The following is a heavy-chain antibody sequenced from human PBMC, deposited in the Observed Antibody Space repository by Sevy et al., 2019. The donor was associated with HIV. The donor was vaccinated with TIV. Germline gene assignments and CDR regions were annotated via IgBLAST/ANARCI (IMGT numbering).Heavy chain of an antibody. CDR2: ISPTSSYI. D-gene: IGHD2-21*01. V-gene: IGHV3-21*01. CDR3: ANEDSNGVCYSS. CDR1: GFTFSIYT. Sequence: GGSLRLSCAASGFTFSIYTLNWVRQAPGKGLEWVSSISPTSSYIYYADSVKGRFAISRDNAKNALFLQMNSLRADDKAIYYCANEDSNGVCYSSWGQGTLVTVSS. J-gene: IGHJ5*02.